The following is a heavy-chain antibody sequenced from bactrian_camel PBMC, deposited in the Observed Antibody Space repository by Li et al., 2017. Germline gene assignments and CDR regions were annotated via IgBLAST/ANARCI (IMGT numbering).Heavy chain of an antibody. V-gene: IGHV3S53*01. D-gene: IGHD2*01. CDR2: ISSEGTT. J-gene: IGHJ4*01. Sequence: HVQLVESGGGSVQAGGSLKLSCTAFGSILSNIFSNCGMAWYRQAPGKERELVSTISSEGTTSVADSVKGRFTISRDNAKSTLYLQMNSLKPEDTAMYYCAAKTGGSGGYCYRLRSVDYNHWGQGTQVTVS. CDR3: AAKTGGSGGYCYRLRSVDYNH. CDR1: GSILSNIFSNCG.